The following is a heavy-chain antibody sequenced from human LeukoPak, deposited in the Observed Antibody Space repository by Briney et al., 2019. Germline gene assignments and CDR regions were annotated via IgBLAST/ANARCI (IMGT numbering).Heavy chain of an antibody. CDR1: GYTFTGYY. CDR3: ARDTVDIVATMLGDYFDY. V-gene: IGHV1-2*02. D-gene: IGHD5-12*01. J-gene: IGHJ4*02. CDR2: INPNSGGT. Sequence: GASVKVSCKASGYTFTGYYMHWVRQAPGQGLEWMGWINPNSGGTNYAQKFQGRVTMTRDTSISTAHMELSRLRSDDTAVYYCARDTVDIVATMLGDYFDYWGQGTLVTVSS.